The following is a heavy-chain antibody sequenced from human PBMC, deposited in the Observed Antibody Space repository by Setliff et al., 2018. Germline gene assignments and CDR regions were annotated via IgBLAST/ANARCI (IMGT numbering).Heavy chain of an antibody. V-gene: IGHV4-39*01. CDR1: GGSISSSDFY. Sequence: SETLSLTCTVSGGSISSSDFYWGWIRQPPGKGLEWIGSIYYSGTTYYNPSLKSPVTISIDTSKNQFSLNLRSVTAADTAVYYCARAISGWYSAHYYYMDVWGKGTTVTVSS. CDR2: IYYSGTT. J-gene: IGHJ6*03. CDR3: ARAISGWYSAHYYYMDV. D-gene: IGHD6-19*01.